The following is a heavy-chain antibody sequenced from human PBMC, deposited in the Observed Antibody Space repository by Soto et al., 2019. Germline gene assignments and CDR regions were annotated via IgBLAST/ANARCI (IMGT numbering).Heavy chain of an antibody. Sequence: SETLSLSCTVSGGSISSGDYYWSWIRQHPGKGLEWIGYIHYSGSTYYNPSLKSRVTISVDTSKNQFSLELSSVTAADTAVYYCARVSYSNGYYYYFDYWGQGTLVTVS. CDR3: ARVSYSNGYYYYFDY. CDR2: IHYSGST. J-gene: IGHJ4*02. V-gene: IGHV4-31*03. D-gene: IGHD3-22*01. CDR1: GGSISSGDYY.